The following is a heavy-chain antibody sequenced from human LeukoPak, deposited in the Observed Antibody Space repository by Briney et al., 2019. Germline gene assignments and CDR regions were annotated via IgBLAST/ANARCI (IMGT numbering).Heavy chain of an antibody. D-gene: IGHD3-10*01. J-gene: IGHJ4*02. CDR1: GSTLPNPW. Sequence: NPGGPWKLPGLNPGSTLPNPWLTWFRQPQGKGLEWIARIKRKTVVETTNYAEPVRGRFTISRDDSKSAVYLQMNSLKIEDTAVYYCTTDLGTYYHGSQRLIPIDYWGQGTLVTVSS. CDR3: TTDLGTYYHGSQRLIPIDY. V-gene: IGHV3-15*01. CDR2: IKRKTVVETT.